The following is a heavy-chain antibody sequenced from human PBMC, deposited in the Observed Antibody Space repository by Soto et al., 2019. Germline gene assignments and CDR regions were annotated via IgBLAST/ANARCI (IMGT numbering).Heavy chain of an antibody. J-gene: IGHJ6*02. CDR2: IIPIFGTA. D-gene: IGHD6-13*01. Sequence: SVKVSCKASGGTFSSYAISWVRQAPGQGLEWMGGIIPIFGTANYAQKFQGRVTITADESTSTAYMELSSLRSEDTAVYYCASNPQNTAAAGPYYYYYEMNVWGQGTTVTISS. V-gene: IGHV1-69*13. CDR3: ASNPQNTAAAGPYYYYYEMNV. CDR1: GGTFSSYA.